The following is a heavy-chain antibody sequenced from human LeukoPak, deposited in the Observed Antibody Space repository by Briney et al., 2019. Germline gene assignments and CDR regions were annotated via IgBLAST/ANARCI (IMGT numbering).Heavy chain of an antibody. D-gene: IGHD2-2*01. CDR3: ARGSGYCSSTSCYDFDY. J-gene: IGHJ4*02. CDR2: IIPIFGTA. CDR1: GGSFSSYA. V-gene: IGHV1-69*13. Sequence: SVKVSCKASGGSFSSYAISWVRQAPGQGLEWMGGIIPIFGTANYAQKFQGRVTITADESTSTAYMELSSLRSEDTAVYYCARGSGYCSSTSCYDFDYWGQGTLVTVSS.